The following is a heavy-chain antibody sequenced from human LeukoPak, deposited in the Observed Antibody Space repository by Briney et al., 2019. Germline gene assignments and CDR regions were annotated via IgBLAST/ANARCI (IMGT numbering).Heavy chain of an antibody. Sequence: ASVKVSCKASGGTFSSYAISWVRQAPGQGLEWMGRIIPIFGTANYAQKFQGRVTITADKSTSTAYMELSSLRSEDTAVNYCARARLLWFGEQCYLDVWGKGTTVTVSS. CDR2: IIPIFGTA. CDR1: GGTFSSYA. J-gene: IGHJ6*03. CDR3: ARARLLWFGEQCYLDV. D-gene: IGHD3-10*01. V-gene: IGHV1-69*06.